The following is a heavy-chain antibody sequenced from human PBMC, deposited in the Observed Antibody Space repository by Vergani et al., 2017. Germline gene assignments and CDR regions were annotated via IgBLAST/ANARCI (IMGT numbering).Heavy chain of an antibody. V-gene: IGHV3-23*01. CDR1: GFTFTAHG. CDR3: AKDLVVVVAATDAFDI. J-gene: IGHJ3*02. Sequence: EVQLLESGGGSAQPGESLRLSCVASGFTFTAHGLNWVRQAPGKGLEWVSGISGQNFRTHYADSVKGRFTISRDDSKNTLYLQMNSLRAEDTAVYYCAKDLVVVVAATDAFDIWGQGTMVTVSS. D-gene: IGHD2-15*01. CDR2: ISGQNFRT.